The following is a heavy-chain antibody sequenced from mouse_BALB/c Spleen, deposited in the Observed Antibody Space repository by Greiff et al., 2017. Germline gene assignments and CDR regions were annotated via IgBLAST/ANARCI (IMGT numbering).Heavy chain of an antibody. Sequence: VQLKESGTVLARPGASVKMSCKASGYSFTSYWMHWVKQRPGQGLEWIGAIYPGNSDTSYNQKFTGKAKLTAVTSASTAYMELSSLTNEDSAVYYCTRENYRYAMDYWGQGTSVTVSS. CDR2: IYPGNSDT. CDR3: TRENYRYAMDY. D-gene: IGHD2-14*01. CDR1: GYSFTSYW. V-gene: IGHV1-5*01. J-gene: IGHJ4*01.